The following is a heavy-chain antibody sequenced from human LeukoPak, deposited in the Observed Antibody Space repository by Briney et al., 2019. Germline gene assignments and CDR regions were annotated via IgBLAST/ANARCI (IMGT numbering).Heavy chain of an antibody. D-gene: IGHD3-22*01. CDR1: GYSFTSYL. J-gene: IGHJ4*02. CDR3: ARRSDRSAHFDY. V-gene: IGHV5-51*01. CDR2: IYPDDSDT. Sequence: GESLKISCKGFGYSFTSYLIGWGRQMPGKGLEWMGIIYPDDSDTTYSPSFQGQVTISVDKSISTAYLRWSSLKASDSAMYYCARRSDRSAHFDYWGRGTLVTVSS.